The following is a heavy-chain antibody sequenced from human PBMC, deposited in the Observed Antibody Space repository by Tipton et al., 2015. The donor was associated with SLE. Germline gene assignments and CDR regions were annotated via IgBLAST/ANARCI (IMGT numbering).Heavy chain of an antibody. CDR3: ARGAVAGTAFDY. D-gene: IGHD6-19*01. V-gene: IGHV4-59*01. J-gene: IGHJ4*02. Sequence: GLVKPSETLSLTCTVSGGSISSYYWSWIRQPPGKGLEWIGYIYYSGSTNYNPSLKSRVTISVDTSKNQFSLKLSSVTAADTAVYYCARGAVAGTAFDYWGQGTLVTVSS. CDR1: GGSISSYY. CDR2: IYYSGST.